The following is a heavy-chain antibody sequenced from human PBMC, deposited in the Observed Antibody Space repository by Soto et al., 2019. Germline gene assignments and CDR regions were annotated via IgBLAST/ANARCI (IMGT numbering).Heavy chain of an antibody. D-gene: IGHD2-15*01. CDR1: GGSFSGYY. J-gene: IGHJ4*02. Sequence: SETLSLTCAVYGGSFSGYYWSWIRQPPGKGLEWIGEINHSGSTNYNPSLKSRVTISVDTSKNQFSLKLSSVTAADTAVYYCTRGHCSGGSCLYYFDYWGQGTLVTVSS. CDR2: INHSGST. V-gene: IGHV4-34*01. CDR3: TRGHCSGGSCLYYFDY.